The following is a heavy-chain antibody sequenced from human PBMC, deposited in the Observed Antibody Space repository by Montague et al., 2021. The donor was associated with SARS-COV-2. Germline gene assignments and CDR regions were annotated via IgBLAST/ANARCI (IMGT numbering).Heavy chain of an antibody. J-gene: IGHJ4*02. V-gene: IGHV3-11*03. CDR3: ARLVGVESNRRDYFNY. CDR2: ISGRGSYT. Sequence: SLRLSCAASGFTFSDYYMSWIRQAPGKGLEWVSYISGRGSYTDYADSVMGRFTISRDNARKSLYLEMNSLRAEDTAVYYCARLVGVESNRRDYFNYWGQGTLVTVSS. CDR1: GFTFSDYY. D-gene: IGHD1-14*01.